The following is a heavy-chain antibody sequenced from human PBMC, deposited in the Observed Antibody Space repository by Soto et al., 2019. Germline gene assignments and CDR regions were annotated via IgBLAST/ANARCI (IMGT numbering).Heavy chain of an antibody. CDR1: GFTFSSYA. V-gene: IGHV3-30-3*01. J-gene: IGHJ4*02. CDR3: AGSVVAGTGDY. D-gene: IGHD6-19*01. Sequence: GGSLRLSCAASGFTFSSYAMHWVRQAPGKGLEWVAVISYDGSNKYYADSVKGRFTISRDNSKNTLYLQMNSLRAEDTAVYYCAGSVVAGTGDYWGQGTLVTVSS. CDR2: ISYDGSNK.